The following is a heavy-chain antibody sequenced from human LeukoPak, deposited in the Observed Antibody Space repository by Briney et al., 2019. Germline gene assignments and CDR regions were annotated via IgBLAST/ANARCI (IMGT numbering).Heavy chain of an antibody. J-gene: IGHJ4*02. Sequence: GGSLRLSCAASGVTLSTYAMSWARQAPGKGLEWVAVTTYHGSKKYYADSVKGRFTISRDNSMDTLYLQMNSLRTEDTAVYFCAREGDTTMVGYFDYWGQGTLVTVSS. D-gene: IGHD5-18*01. V-gene: IGHV3-30-3*01. CDR2: TTYHGSKK. CDR1: GVTLSTYA. CDR3: AREGDTTMVGYFDY.